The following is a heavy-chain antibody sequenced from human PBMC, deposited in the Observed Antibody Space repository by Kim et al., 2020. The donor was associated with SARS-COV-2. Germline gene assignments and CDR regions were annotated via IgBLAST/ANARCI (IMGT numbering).Heavy chain of an antibody. CDR3: AKDPREYSSSWYYFDY. V-gene: IGHV3-9*01. D-gene: IGHD6-13*01. J-gene: IGHJ4*02. Sequence: SVKDRFTISRDNAKNSLYLQMNSLRAEDTALYYCAKDPREYSSSWYYFDYWGQGTLVTVSS.